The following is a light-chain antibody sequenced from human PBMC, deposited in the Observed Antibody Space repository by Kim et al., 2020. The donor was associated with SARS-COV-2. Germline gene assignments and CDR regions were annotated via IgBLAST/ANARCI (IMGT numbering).Light chain of an antibody. V-gene: IGKV3-15*01. CDR2: GAS. J-gene: IGKJ1*01. CDR1: QSISSN. CDR3: QQYNDWPWT. Sequence: EIVMTQSPGTLSVSPGERVTLSCRASQSISSNLGWYQQKPGQAPRLLIYGASTRATGIPARFSGNGSGTDFTLTISSLQSEDFAVYCCQQYNDWPWTFGQGTKVDIK.